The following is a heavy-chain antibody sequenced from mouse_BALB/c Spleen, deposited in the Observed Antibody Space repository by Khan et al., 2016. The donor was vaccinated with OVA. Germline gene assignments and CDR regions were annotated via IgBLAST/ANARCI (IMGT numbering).Heavy chain of an antibody. D-gene: IGHD1-1*02. CDR2: INPGSGGT. Sequence: QVQLKQSGAELVRPGTSVKVSCKATGYAFNNYMLEWVKQRPGQGLEWIGVINPGSGGTNYNEKFKGKATLTADKSSNTAYMQLSSLTSDDSADYFCGRGGYGSLAYWGQGTLVTVSA. J-gene: IGHJ3*01. V-gene: IGHV1-54*01. CDR1: GYAFNNYM. CDR3: GRGGYGSLAY.